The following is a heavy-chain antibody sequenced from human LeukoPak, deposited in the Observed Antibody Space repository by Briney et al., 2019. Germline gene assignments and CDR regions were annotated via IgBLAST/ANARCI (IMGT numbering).Heavy chain of an antibody. J-gene: IGHJ6*04. CDR1: GFTFSSYA. CDR3: AKDMSDSSGWYPYYGMDV. D-gene: IGHD6-19*01. V-gene: IGHV3-23*01. CDR2: ITDSGSHI. Sequence: PGGSLRLSCAASGFTFSSYAMSWVRQAPGKGLEWVSGITDSGSHIYYADSVKGRFTISRDNSKNTLYLQMNSLRAEDTAVYYCAKDMSDSSGWYPYYGMDVWGKGTTVTVSS.